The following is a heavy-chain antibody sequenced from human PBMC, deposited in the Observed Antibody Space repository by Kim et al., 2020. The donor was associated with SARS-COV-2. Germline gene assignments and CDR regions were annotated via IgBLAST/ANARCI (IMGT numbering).Heavy chain of an antibody. CDR2: SGGRGNP. CDR3: GASDY. Sequence: SGGRGNPHYADAVKGRFTISRDNSMNTLYLQMNSLRGEDTAVYYWGASDYGGQGTLVTVSS. J-gene: IGHJ4*02. V-gene: IGHV3-23*01.